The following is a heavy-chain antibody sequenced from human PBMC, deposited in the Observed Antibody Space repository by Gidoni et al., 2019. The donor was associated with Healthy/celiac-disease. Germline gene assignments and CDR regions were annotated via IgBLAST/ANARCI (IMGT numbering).Heavy chain of an antibody. CDR3: ARVGAQGRITIFGVALGYFDL. CDR2: IYYSRST. CDR1: CGSIHSYY. Sequence: QVQLQESGPGLVKPSETLSLTCTVSCGSIHSYYWTWIRQHPGKGLELIGYIYYSRSTNYTPSLKSLVTISVDTSKNQFSLKLSSVTAADTAVYYCARVGAQGRITIFGVALGYFDLWGRGTLVTVSS. J-gene: IGHJ2*01. V-gene: IGHV4-59*01. D-gene: IGHD3-3*01.